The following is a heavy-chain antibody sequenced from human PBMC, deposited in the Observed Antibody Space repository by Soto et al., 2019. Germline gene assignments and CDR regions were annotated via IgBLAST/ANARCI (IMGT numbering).Heavy chain of an antibody. V-gene: IGHV3-7*01. D-gene: IGHD3-3*01. Sequence: PSESPSPSCAASGSTFSNYGISWVRQTPVQGLEWVANIKEDGSEEYYLAPVTGRFTISRDNAKNSVFLQRNSLRADHTAVYYGARELGVLRLFQYLGLVTGDCYFDRRGPGTLVSVST. CDR3: ARELGVLRLFQYLGLVTGDCYFDR. J-gene: IGHJ2*01. CDR1: GSTFSNYG. CDR2: IKEDGSEE.